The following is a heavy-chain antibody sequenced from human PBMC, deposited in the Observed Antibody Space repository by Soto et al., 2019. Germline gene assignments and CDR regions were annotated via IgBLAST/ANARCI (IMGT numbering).Heavy chain of an antibody. J-gene: IGHJ6*01. CDR2: INPTTNRA. Sequence: QVQLEQSGAEVKKPGASVKVSCKASGYTFTSFHMHWVRQAPGQGLEWLGVINPTTNRATYSQNFQGRVTMTRDTSTSTVYMELNSLRSEDTAVYYCAREPLHYYNGMDVWGQGTPVTVSS. CDR3: AREPLHYYNGMDV. V-gene: IGHV1-46*01. CDR1: GYTFTSFH.